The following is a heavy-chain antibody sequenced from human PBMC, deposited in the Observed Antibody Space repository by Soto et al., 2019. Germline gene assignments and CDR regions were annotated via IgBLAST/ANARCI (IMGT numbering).Heavy chain of an antibody. D-gene: IGHD3-16*02. CDR1: GFTFSSYS. J-gene: IGHJ1*01. Sequence: PGGSLRLSCAASGFTFSSYSMNWVRQAPGKGLEWVSYISSSSSTIYYADSVKGRFTISRDNAKNSLYLQMNSLRAEDTAFYYCATDFYDYIWGSYRPQHWGQGTLVTVSS. V-gene: IGHV3-48*04. CDR2: ISSSSSTI. CDR3: ATDFYDYIWGSYRPQH.